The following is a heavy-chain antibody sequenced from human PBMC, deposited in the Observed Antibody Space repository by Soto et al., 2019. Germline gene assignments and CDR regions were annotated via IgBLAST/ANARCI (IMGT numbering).Heavy chain of an antibody. CDR2: IESRGRTI. D-gene: IGHD6-6*01. CDR3: VRQAARNYFDF. CDR1: GFTFSDYH. Sequence: PGGSLRLSCAASGFTFSDYHMSWIRQAPGKGLEWVSYIESRGRTISDADSVKGRFTISRDNAKNSVFLQMNSLRADDTAVYYCVRQAARNYFDFWGQGTLLTVSS. J-gene: IGHJ4*02. V-gene: IGHV3-11*01.